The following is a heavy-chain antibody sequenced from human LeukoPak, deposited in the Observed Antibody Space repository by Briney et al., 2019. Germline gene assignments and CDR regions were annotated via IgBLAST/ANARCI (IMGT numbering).Heavy chain of an antibody. D-gene: IGHD3-3*01. CDR1: GYTFTSYD. Sequence: ASVKVSCKASGYTFTSYDINWVRQATGQGLEWMGWMSPNSGNTGYAQKFQGRVTITRNTSISTAYMELSSLRSEDTAVYYCARADYDFWSGYYYNWFDPWGQGTLVTVSS. CDR3: ARADYDFWSGYYYNWFDP. V-gene: IGHV1-8*03. J-gene: IGHJ5*02. CDR2: MSPNSGNT.